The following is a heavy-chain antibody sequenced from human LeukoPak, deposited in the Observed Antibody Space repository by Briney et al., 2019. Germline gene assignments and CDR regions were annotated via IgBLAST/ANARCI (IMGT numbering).Heavy chain of an antibody. CDR1: VYRFTSSW. Sequence: ESLKISSMGSVYRFTSSWIGWVSHMPGRGLGWLAIIFPADSDTRYTPSFQGQVTLSPDTSITTPCLQWSRLKASDTAMYFRGRIWYIRYEFDYWGQGTLVTVSS. CDR3: GRIWYIRYEFDY. J-gene: IGHJ4*02. V-gene: IGHV5-51*01. CDR2: IFPADSDT. D-gene: IGHD1-14*01.